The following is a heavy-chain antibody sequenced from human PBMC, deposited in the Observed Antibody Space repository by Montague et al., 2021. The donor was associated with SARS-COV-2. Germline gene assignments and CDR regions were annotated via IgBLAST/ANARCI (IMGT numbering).Heavy chain of an antibody. J-gene: IGHJ3*02. V-gene: IGHV4-59*13. CDR2: IYYSGST. D-gene: IGHD3-9*01. CDR1: GGSISSYY. CDR3: ARVGVPYYDILTGYYIEGSDAFDI. Sequence: SETLSLTYTVSGGSISSYYWSWIRQPPGKGLEWIGYIYYSGSTNYNPSLKSRVTISVDTSKNQFSLKLSSVTAADTAVYYCARVGVPYYDILTGYYIEGSDAFDIWGQGTMVTVSS.